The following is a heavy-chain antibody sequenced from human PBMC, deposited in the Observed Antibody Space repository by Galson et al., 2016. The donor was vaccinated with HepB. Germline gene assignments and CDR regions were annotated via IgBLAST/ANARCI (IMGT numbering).Heavy chain of an antibody. D-gene: IGHD4-23*01. CDR2: IKQNGREK. CDR3: AREGYGGFDC. Sequence: SLRLSCAASGFKLSHYAMHWVRQAPGKGLEWVANIKQNGREKDYVDSVKGRFTISRDNAKNSLCLQMNSLRAEDTAVYYCAREGYGGFDCWGQGDLVTVSS. V-gene: IGHV3-7*03. CDR1: GFKLSHYA. J-gene: IGHJ4*02.